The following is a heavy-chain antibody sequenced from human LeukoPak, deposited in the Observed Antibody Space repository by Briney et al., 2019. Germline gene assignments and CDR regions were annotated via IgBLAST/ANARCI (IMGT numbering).Heavy chain of an antibody. J-gene: IGHJ5*02. CDR2: IYPSGS. CDR3: AKSSGSYRP. V-gene: IGHV4-4*07. Sequence: SETLSLTCTVSGDSIGSNYWSWIRQPAGKGLEWIGRIYPSGSNYNPSLKSRVTISVDKSKNQFSLKLISVTAADTAMYYCAKSSGSYRPWGEGTLVTVSS. D-gene: IGHD1-26*01. CDR1: GDSIGSNY.